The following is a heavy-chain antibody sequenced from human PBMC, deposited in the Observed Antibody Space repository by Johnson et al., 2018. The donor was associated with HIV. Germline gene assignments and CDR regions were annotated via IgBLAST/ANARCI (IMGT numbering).Heavy chain of an antibody. CDR1: GFTFSSYA. V-gene: IGHV3-64*01. Sequence: VQLVESGGGVVRPGGSLRLSCAASGFTFSSYAMHWVRQAPGKGLEYVSAISSNGGSTYYANSVKGRFTISRDNSKNTLYLQMGSLRAEDMAVYYCARARGDFWSGYPAFDIWGQGTMVTISS. CDR3: ARARGDFWSGYPAFDI. J-gene: IGHJ3*02. CDR2: ISSNGGST. D-gene: IGHD3-3*01.